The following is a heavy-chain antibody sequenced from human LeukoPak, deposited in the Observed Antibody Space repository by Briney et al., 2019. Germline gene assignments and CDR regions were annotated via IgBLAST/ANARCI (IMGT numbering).Heavy chain of an antibody. CDR3: ARGGSCSGGTCYSGKDNWFDP. CDR2: INSDGSYT. J-gene: IGHJ5*02. V-gene: IGHV3-74*01. Sequence: GGSLRLSCAASGFTFSSHWMHWVRQAPGKGLVWVSRINSDGSYTNYADSVKGRFTISRDNAKNTVYLQMNSLRAEDTAVYYCARGGSCSGGTCYSGKDNWFDPWGQGTLVTVSS. D-gene: IGHD2-15*01. CDR1: GFTFSSHW.